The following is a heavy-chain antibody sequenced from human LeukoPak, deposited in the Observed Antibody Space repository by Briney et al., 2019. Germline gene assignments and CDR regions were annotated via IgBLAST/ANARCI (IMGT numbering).Heavy chain of an antibody. J-gene: IGHJ4*02. CDR3: AKGELQLWSTLDY. D-gene: IGHD5-18*01. Sequence: GGSLRLSCAASGFTFDDYAMHWVRQAPGKGLEWVSGISWNSGSIGYADSVEGRFTISRDNAKNSLYLQMNSLRAEDTALYYCAKGELQLWSTLDYWGQGTLVTVSS. CDR1: GFTFDDYA. V-gene: IGHV3-9*01. CDR2: ISWNSGSI.